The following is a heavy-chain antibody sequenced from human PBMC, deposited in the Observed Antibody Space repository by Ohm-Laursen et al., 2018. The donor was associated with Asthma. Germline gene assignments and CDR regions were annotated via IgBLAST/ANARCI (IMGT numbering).Heavy chain of an antibody. CDR1: GYTFSSYG. D-gene: IGHD4-17*01. V-gene: IGHV1-18*01. J-gene: IGHJ4*02. CDR2: IGAYNGDT. CDR3: TRDIGYGDDTFDY. Sequence: ASVKVSCKSSGYTFSSYGISWVRQAPGQGLEWMGWIGAYNGDTNYAQRLQGRITLTTDTFTSTAYMELRGLRSDDTAVYYCTRDIGYGDDTFDYWGQGTLVTVSS.